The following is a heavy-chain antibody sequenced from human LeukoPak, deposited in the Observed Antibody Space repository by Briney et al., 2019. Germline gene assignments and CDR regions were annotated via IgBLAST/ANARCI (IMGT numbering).Heavy chain of an antibody. CDR2: ISSSSYI. D-gene: IGHD5-12*01. CDR1: GFTFSSYS. Sequence: GGSLRLSCAASGFTFSSYSMNWVRQAPGKGLEWVSSISSSSYIYYADSVKGRFTISRDNAKNSLYLQMNSLRAEDTAVYYCARGLGPYYYYYMDVWGKGTTVTVSS. V-gene: IGHV3-21*01. J-gene: IGHJ6*03. CDR3: ARGLGPYYYYYMDV.